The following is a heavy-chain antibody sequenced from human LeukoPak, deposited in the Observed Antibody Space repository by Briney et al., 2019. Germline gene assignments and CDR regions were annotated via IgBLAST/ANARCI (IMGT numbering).Heavy chain of an antibody. D-gene: IGHD6-19*01. CDR2: SYYSGST. J-gene: IGHJ3*02. V-gene: IGHV4-31*03. CDR1: GGSISSGGYY. Sequence: PSETLSLTCTVSGGSISSGGYYWSWIRQHPGKGREWIGYSYYSGSTYYNPSLKSRVTISVDTSKNQFSLKLSSVTAADTAVYYCARGVYSSGWYGTGAFDIWGQGTMVTVSS. CDR3: ARGVYSSGWYGTGAFDI.